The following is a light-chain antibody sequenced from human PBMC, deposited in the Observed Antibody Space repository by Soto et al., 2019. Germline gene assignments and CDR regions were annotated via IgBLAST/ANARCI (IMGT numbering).Light chain of an antibody. J-gene: IGKJ1*01. Sequence: DIVMTQSPLSLPVTPGEPSSISCRSSQILLDSDDGNTYLDWYLQKPGQSPQLLIYTVSYRASGVPDRFSGSGSGTDFTLKISRVEAEDVGVYYCMQALQTPTFGQGTKVDIK. CDR1: QILLDSDDGNTY. V-gene: IGKV2-40*01. CDR2: TVS. CDR3: MQALQTPT.